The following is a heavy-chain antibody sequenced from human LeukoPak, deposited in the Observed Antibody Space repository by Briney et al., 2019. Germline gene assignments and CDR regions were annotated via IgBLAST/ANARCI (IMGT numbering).Heavy chain of an antibody. J-gene: IGHJ3*02. CDR2: IDYRGTT. D-gene: IGHD5-18*01. V-gene: IGHV4-39*07. CDR1: GDSISSSTFY. Sequence: PSETLSLTCTVSGDSISSSTFYWGWIRQPPGKCLEWIGSIDYRGTTYYNPSLKSRVTMSIDTSKNQFSLRLSSVTAADTAVYYCARFTAMVDDAFDIWGQGTMVTVSS. CDR3: ARFTAMVDDAFDI.